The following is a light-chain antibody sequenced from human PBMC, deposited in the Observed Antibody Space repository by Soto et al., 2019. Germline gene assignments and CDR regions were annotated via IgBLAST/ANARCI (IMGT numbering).Light chain of an antibody. Sequence: QSVLTQPPSASGTPGQRVTISCSGSSSNIGSNYVYWYQQLPGTAPKLLIYRNNQRPSGVPDRFSCSQSGTSASLAISGLRSEDEADYYCAAWDDSLSVVVFGGGTKLTVL. V-gene: IGLV1-47*01. CDR2: RNN. CDR1: SSNIGSNY. J-gene: IGLJ2*01. CDR3: AAWDDSLSVVV.